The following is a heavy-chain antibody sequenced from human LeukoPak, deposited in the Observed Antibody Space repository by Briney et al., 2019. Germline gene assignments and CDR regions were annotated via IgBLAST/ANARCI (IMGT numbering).Heavy chain of an antibody. Sequence: GGSLRLSCAASGFTFSSYWMSWVRQAPGKGLEWVANIKQDGSEKYYVDSVKGRFTISRDNAKNSLYLQMNSLRAEDTAVYYCSSHGVEWFGELSGAFDIWGQGTMVTVSS. CDR2: IKQDGSEK. CDR1: GFTFSSYW. J-gene: IGHJ3*02. D-gene: IGHD3-10*01. CDR3: SSHGVEWFGELSGAFDI. V-gene: IGHV3-7*01.